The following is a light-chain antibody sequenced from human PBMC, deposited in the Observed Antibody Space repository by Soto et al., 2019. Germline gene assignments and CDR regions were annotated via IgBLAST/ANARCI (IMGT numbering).Light chain of an antibody. CDR1: RSDVGAYNY. CDR3: SSFTSRFTFV. Sequence: QSVLTQPASVSGSPGQSIAISCTGTRSDVGAYNYVSWYQQHPGKAPKLMISEVTNRPSGVSDRFSGSKSGNTASLTISGLQAEDEGDYYCSSFTSRFTFVLGTGAKV. V-gene: IGLV2-14*01. CDR2: EVT. J-gene: IGLJ1*01.